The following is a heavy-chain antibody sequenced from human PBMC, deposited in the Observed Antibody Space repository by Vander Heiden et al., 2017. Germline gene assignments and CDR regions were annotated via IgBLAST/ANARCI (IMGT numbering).Heavy chain of an antibody. J-gene: IGHJ4*02. D-gene: IGHD2-15*01. CDR2: ISATGVTI. V-gene: IGHV3-48*02. CDR1: GSPFSPYT. CDR3: ARDPKLYGAFGPYFDY. Sequence: EVQLVQSGGGWVQPGGSWSPPCGPSGSPFSPYTMTWVRQTPGKGLEWISYISATGVTIYYSQSVEGRFTISRDNVKNSLYLQMNNLRDDDTGVYYCARDPKLYGAFGPYFDYWGQGVLVTVAS.